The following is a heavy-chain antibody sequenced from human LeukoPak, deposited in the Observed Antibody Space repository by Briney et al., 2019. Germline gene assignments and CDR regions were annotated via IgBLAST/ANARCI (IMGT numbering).Heavy chain of an antibody. Sequence: ASVTLSCTASAYTFTIYGISRVRQAPGQGLEWMGWISAYNGNTNYAQKLQGRVTMTTDTSTSTAYMELRSLRSDDTAVYYCARDEACSSTSCPPYYYYYGMDVWGQGTTVTVSS. CDR1: AYTFTIYG. V-gene: IGHV1-18*01. D-gene: IGHD2-2*01. J-gene: IGHJ6*02. CDR2: ISAYNGNT. CDR3: ARDEACSSTSCPPYYYYYGMDV.